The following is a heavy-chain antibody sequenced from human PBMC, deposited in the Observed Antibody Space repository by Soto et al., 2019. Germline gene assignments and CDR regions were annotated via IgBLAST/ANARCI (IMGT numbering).Heavy chain of an antibody. CDR3: AREHYVFWSGPYYYYYYMDV. D-gene: IGHD3-3*01. J-gene: IGHJ6*03. Sequence: PSETLSLTCTVSGGSISSSSYYWGWIRQPPGKGLEWIGSIYYSGSTYYNPSLKSRVTISVDTSKNQFSLKLSSVTAADTAVYYCAREHYVFWSGPYYYYYYMDVWGKGTTVTGSS. CDR1: GGSISSSSYY. V-gene: IGHV4-39*02. CDR2: IYYSGST.